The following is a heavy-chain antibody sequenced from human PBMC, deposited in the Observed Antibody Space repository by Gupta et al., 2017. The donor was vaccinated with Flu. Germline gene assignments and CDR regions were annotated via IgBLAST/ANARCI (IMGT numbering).Heavy chain of an antibody. D-gene: IGHD4-11*01. CDR1: GFTFSRSW. J-gene: IGHJ4*02. V-gene: IGHV3-7*01. CDR2: INEDGSTK. CDR3: ARDRAYNCFDY. Sequence: EVHLVESGGGLVQPGGSLRLSCAASGFTFSRSWMTLVRQAPGKGLEWVANINEDGSTKNYVDSVKGRFTISRDNAKNSLFLQMDSLRAEDTAVYYCARDRAYNCFDYWGQGTLVTVSS.